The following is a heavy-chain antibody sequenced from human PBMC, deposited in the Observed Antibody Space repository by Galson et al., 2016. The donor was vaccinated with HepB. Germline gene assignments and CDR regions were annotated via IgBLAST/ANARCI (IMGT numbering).Heavy chain of an antibody. CDR1: GFTFSSYA. CDR2: ISGGGGGT. J-gene: IGHJ6*03. V-gene: IGHV3-23*01. Sequence: SLRLSCAASGFTFSSYAMTWIRQAPGKGLEWVSGISGGGGGTYYAGSVKGRFTISRDNSKNTLYLQMNSLRAEDTAVYNCAKGTDNWNQYYMDVWGKGPRSASP. CDR3: AKGTDNWNQYYMDV. D-gene: IGHD1-20*01.